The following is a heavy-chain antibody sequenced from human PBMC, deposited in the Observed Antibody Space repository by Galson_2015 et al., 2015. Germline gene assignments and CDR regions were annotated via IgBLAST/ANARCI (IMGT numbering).Heavy chain of an antibody. CDR1: GFTFTSYR. Sequence: SLRLSCAASGFTFTSYRMNWVRQAPGKGLEWVSYISSGSDTIHYGHSVEGRFTISRDNPRNTLYLQMNSLRAEDTAVYYCARDSSSSKGNWFDPWGQGTLVIVSS. CDR2: ISSGSDTI. J-gene: IGHJ5*02. CDR3: ARDSSSSKGNWFDP. D-gene: IGHD6-6*01. V-gene: IGHV3-48*01.